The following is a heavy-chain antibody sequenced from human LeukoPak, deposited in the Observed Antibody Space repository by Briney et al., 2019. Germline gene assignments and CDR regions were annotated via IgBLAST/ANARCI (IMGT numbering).Heavy chain of an antibody. J-gene: IGHJ4*02. D-gene: IGHD5-12*01. Sequence: KPSETLSLTCTVSGVSISSGSHHWGWFRQSPGKGLEWIGSIHYSRTTYHNPSLNSRVTISEVTSKNQFSLQLNSVTAADTAVYYCARHDGRGGATMGALDSWGQGSLVTVSS. CDR3: ARHDGRGGATMGALDS. V-gene: IGHV4-39*01. CDR1: GVSISSGSHH. CDR2: IHYSRTT.